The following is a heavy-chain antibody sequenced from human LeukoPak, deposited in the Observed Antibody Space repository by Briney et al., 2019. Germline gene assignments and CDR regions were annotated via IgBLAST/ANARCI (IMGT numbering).Heavy chain of an antibody. V-gene: IGHV4-59*01. CDR2: IYYSGST. J-gene: IGHJ4*02. CDR1: GGSISSYY. Sequence: PSETLSLTCTVSGGSISSYYWSWIRQPPGKGLEWIGYIYYSGSTNYNPSLKSRVTISVDTSKNQFSLKLSSATAADTAVYYCARGDFGLTGYYIGLDYWGQGTLVTVSS. D-gene: IGHD3-9*01. CDR3: ARGDFGLTGYYIGLDY.